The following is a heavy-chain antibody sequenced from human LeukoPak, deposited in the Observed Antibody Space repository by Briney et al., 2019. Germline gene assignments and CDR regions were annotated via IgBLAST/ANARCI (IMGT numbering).Heavy chain of an antibody. CDR2: ISSSCSTI. V-gene: IGHV3-11*01. Sequence: GGSLRLSCAASGFTFSDYYMSWIRHAPRKGLEWVSYISSSCSTIYYADSVKGRCTISRDNAKNSLYLQMNSRRAGDTAVYYCASEDSDGYAGWFDPWGQGTLVSVSS. J-gene: IGHJ5*02. D-gene: IGHD5-18*01. CDR1: GFTFSDYY. CDR3: ASEDSDGYAGWFDP.